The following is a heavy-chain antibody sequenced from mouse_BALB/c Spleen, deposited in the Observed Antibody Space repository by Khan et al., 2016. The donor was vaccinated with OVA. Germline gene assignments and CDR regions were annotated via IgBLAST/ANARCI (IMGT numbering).Heavy chain of an antibody. J-gene: IGHJ4*01. CDR1: GYSITSDYA. Sequence: QLEESGPGLVKPSQSLSLTCTVTGYSITSDYAWNWIRQFPGDRLEWMGYISSSGSASYNPSLKSRIYITRDTSKNQFFLQLKSVTTEDTATYCCARSLYYSYGYGLDYWGRGSSVTVSS. D-gene: IGHD2-14*01. CDR2: ISSSGSA. CDR3: ARSLYYSYGYGLDY. V-gene: IGHV3-2*02.